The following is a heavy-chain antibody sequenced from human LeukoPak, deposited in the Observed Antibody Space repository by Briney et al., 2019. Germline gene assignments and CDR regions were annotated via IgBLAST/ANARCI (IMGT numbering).Heavy chain of an antibody. Sequence: PGGSLRLSCAASGFTFSDYYMSWIRQAPGKGLEWVSYISSSGSTIYYADSVKGRFTIPRDNTKNSLYLQMNSLRAEDTAVYYCARAPPGYSSNWYAYWGQGTLVTVSS. CDR2: ISSSGSTI. D-gene: IGHD6-13*01. CDR3: ARAPPGYSSNWYAY. V-gene: IGHV3-11*01. J-gene: IGHJ5*01. CDR1: GFTFSDYY.